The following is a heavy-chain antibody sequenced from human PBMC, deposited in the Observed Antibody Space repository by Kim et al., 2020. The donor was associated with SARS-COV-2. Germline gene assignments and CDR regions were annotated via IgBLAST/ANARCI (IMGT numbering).Heavy chain of an antibody. Sequence: GGSLRLSCAASGFTVSSNYMSWVRQAPGKGLEWVSVIYSGGSTYYADSVKGRFTISRDNSKNTLYLQMNSLRAEDTAVYYCAREARVTAGRYYYYYYGMDVWGQGTTVTVSS. CDR1: GFTVSSNY. D-gene: IGHD2-21*02. J-gene: IGHJ6*02. CDR2: IYSGGST. CDR3: AREARVTAGRYYYYYYGMDV. V-gene: IGHV3-66*02.